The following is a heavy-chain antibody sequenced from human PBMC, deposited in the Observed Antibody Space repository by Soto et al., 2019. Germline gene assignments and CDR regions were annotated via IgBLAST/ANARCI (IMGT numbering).Heavy chain of an antibody. Sequence: EASVKVSCKASGYTFTSYVISWVRQAPGQGLEWMGWISAYNGNTNYAQKLQGRVTMTTDTSTSTDYMELRSLRSDDTAVYYCARDQDYGDYTRLDYWGQGTLVTVSS. V-gene: IGHV1-18*01. D-gene: IGHD4-17*01. CDR1: GYTFTSYV. CDR2: ISAYNGNT. J-gene: IGHJ4*02. CDR3: ARDQDYGDYTRLDY.